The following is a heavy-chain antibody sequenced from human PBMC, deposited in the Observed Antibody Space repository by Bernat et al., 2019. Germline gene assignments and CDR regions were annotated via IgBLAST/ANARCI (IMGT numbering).Heavy chain of an antibody. V-gene: IGHV4-31*11. Sequence: QVQLQESGPGLVKPSGTLSLTCAVSGGSISSGGYYWSWIRQHPGKGLEWIGYIYYSGSTYYNPSLKSRVTISVDTSKNQFSLKLSSVTAADTAVYYCARGIVATGYYFDYWGQGTLVTVSS. CDR1: GGSISSGGYY. J-gene: IGHJ4*02. D-gene: IGHD5-12*01. CDR3: ARGIVATGYYFDY. CDR2: IYYSGST.